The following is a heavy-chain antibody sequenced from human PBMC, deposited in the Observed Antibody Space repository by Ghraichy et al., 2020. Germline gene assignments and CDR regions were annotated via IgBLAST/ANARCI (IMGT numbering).Heavy chain of an antibody. Sequence: ASVKVSCKASGYTFTSYGLSWVRQAPGQGLEWMGWNSAYNGNTNYAQKLQDRVTMTTDTSTSTAYMELRSLRSDDTAVYYCVSERATGYFQYWGQGTLVTVSS. CDR3: VSERATGYFQY. CDR2: NSAYNGNT. D-gene: IGHD5-12*01. J-gene: IGHJ1*01. V-gene: IGHV1-18*01. CDR1: GYTFTSYG.